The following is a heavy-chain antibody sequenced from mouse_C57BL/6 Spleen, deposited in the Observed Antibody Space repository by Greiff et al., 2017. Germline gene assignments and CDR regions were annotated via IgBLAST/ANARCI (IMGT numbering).Heavy chain of an antibody. Sequence: QVQLQQPGAELVMPGASVKLSCKASGYTFTSYWMHWVKQRPGQGLEWIGEIDPSDSYTNYNQKFKGKSTLTVDKSSSTAYMQLSSLTSEDSAVYYCAYGNYGAMDYRGQGTSVTVSS. V-gene: IGHV1-69*01. J-gene: IGHJ4*01. D-gene: IGHD2-1*01. CDR2: IDPSDSYT. CDR1: GYTFTSYW. CDR3: AYGNYGAMDY.